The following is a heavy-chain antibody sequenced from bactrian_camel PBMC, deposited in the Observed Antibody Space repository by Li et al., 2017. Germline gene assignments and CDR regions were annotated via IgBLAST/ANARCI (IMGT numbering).Heavy chain of an antibody. V-gene: IGHV3S1*01. Sequence: HVQLVESGGGLVQPGGSLILSCAASGFAFGSAPMSWVRQAPGKGLEWVSLINSGGSNTFYADSMKGRFTISRDNAKNMLYLQLDNLKIEDTATYYCTKILDAWSEYEHWGQGTQVTVS. J-gene: IGHJ4*01. D-gene: IGHD1*01. CDR2: INSGGSNT. CDR1: GFAFGSAP. CDR3: TKILDAWSEYEH.